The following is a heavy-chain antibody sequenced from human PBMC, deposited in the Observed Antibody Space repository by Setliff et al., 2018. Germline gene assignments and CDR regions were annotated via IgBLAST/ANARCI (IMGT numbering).Heavy chain of an antibody. CDR2: IYHSGST. V-gene: IGHV4-4*02. CDR3: ARSGDYGSGRLSP. D-gene: IGHD3-10*01. J-gene: IGHJ5*02. CDR1: GGSISSSNW. Sequence: PSETLSLTCAVSGGSISSSNWWSWVRQPPGKGLEWIGEIYHSGSTNYNPSLKSRVTISVDKSKNQFSLKLCSVTAADTAVYYCARSGDYGSGRLSPWGQGTLVTVSS.